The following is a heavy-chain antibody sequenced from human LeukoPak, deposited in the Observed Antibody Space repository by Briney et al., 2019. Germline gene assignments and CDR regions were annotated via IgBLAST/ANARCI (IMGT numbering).Heavy chain of an antibody. D-gene: IGHD3-3*01. CDR3: ARDYYDFWSGYEGYYFDY. CDR2: INTSGGTR. Sequence: GGSLRLSCAASGFTFSSYEMNWVRQAPGKGLEWVSYINTSGGTRYYADSVKGRFTISRDNAKNSLYLQMNSLRAEDTAVYYCARDYYDFWSGYEGYYFDYWGQGTLVTVSS. V-gene: IGHV3-48*03. J-gene: IGHJ4*02. CDR1: GFTFSSYE.